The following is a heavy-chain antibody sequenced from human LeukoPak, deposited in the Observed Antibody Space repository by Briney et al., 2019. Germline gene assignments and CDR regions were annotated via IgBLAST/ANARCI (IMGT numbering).Heavy chain of an antibody. D-gene: IGHD2-15*01. CDR2: IHSSGST. CDR3: ARGGWSLDI. Sequence: SETLSLTCAVSGGSISNYYGSWMRQPPGNGLEWIGDIHSSGSTNYNPSLTSRVTISVDTSKNQFSLKLGSVTAADTAVYYCARGGWSLDIWGQGTMVTVSS. CDR1: GGSISNYY. V-gene: IGHV4-59*01. J-gene: IGHJ3*02.